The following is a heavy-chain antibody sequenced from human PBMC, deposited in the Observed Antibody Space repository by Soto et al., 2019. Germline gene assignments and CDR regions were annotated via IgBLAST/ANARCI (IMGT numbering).Heavy chain of an antibody. CDR2: INAGNGNT. D-gene: IGHD3-22*01. CDR3: ARMGRSSSGYSL. CDR1: GYTFTSYA. Sequence: SVKVSCKASGYTFTSYAMHWVRQAPVQRLEWMGWINAGNGNTKYSQKFQGRVTITRDTSASTAYMELSSLRSEDTAVYYCARMGRSSSGYSLWGQGTLVTVSS. J-gene: IGHJ4*02. V-gene: IGHV1-3*01.